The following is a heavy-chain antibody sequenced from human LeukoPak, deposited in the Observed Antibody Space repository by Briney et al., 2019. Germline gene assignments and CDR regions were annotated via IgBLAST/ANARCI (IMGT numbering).Heavy chain of an antibody. V-gene: IGHV1-18*01. J-gene: IGHJ4*02. CDR2: ISAYNGST. Sequence: ASVKVSCKASGYTFTSYGISWVRQAPGQGLEWMGWISAYNGSTNYAQKLQGRVTMTTDTSTSTAYMELRSLRSDDTAVYYCARADYYYGSGSRANFDYWGQGTLVTVSS. CDR3: ARADYYYGSGSRANFDY. CDR1: GYTFTSYG. D-gene: IGHD3-10*01.